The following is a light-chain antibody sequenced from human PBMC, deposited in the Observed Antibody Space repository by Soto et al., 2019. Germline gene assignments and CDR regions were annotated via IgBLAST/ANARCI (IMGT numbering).Light chain of an antibody. V-gene: IGKV1-39*01. J-gene: IGKJ2*01. CDR2: AAS. Sequence: DIQMTQSPSSLSASVGDRVTISCRASQTITRYLNWYQHKPGKAPKLLIFAASSLQSGVPSRFRGSGSGTDFTITISSLQPEDFATYYCQQSFSTPYTFGQGTKLEIK. CDR1: QTITRY. CDR3: QQSFSTPYT.